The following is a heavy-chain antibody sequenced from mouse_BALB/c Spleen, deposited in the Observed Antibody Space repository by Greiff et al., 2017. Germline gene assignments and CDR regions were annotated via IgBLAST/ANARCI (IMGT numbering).Heavy chain of an antibody. J-gene: IGHJ4*01. CDR2: IYPGDGDT. D-gene: IGHD2-10*02. Sequence: QVQLQQSGPELVKPGASVKISCKASGYAFSSSWMNWVKQRPGQGLEWIGRIYPGDGDTNYNGKFKGKATLTADKSSSTAYMQLSSLTSVDSAVYFCARPYGNLYAMDYWGQGTSVTVSS. CDR3: ARPYGNLYAMDY. CDR1: GYAFSSSW. V-gene: IGHV1-82*01.